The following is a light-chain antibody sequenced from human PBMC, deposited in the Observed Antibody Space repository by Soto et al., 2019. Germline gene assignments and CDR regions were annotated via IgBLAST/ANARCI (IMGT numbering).Light chain of an antibody. J-gene: IGLJ1*01. CDR3: FSYTTSSAPYV. CDR1: TSDVGGYNY. CDR2: EVS. V-gene: IGLV2-14*01. Sequence: QSALTQPASVSGSPGQSITISCTGTTSDVGGYNYVSWYQQRPGKAPKLMIYEVSNRPSGVSNRFSGSKSGNTASLTISGLQAEDEAAYYCFSYTTSSAPYVFGTGTKVTVL.